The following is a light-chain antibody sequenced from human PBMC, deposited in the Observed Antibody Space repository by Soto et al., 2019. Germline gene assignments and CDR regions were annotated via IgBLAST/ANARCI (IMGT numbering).Light chain of an antibody. CDR3: QQSYRTAYT. CDR1: QSIVTY. CDR2: GAF. Sequence: DIQMTQSPSSLSASVGDRVTITCRASQSIVTYLNWYQQKPGEAPKLLIYGAFNLLSGVPSMFSGSGSVTDFTLTISSLQPEDFASYYCQQSYRTAYTFGQGTKVELK. V-gene: IGKV1-39*01. J-gene: IGKJ2*01.